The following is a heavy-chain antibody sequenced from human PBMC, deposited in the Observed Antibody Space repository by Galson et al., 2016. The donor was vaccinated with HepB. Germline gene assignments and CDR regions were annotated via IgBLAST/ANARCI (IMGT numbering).Heavy chain of an antibody. CDR1: GYNFYTHS. V-gene: IGHV1-18*04. J-gene: IGHJ4*02. CDR3: AKVTRTRNPKHFGC. Sequence: SVKVSCTGSGYNFYTHSIHWVRQAPGQGLEWMGWISDYKGNKHFAQTLQGRLTMTTDTSTNTTYLQLSSLTSDDTAVYYCAKVTRTRNPKHFGCWGQGTLVTVSS. D-gene: IGHD1-14*01. CDR2: ISDYKGNK.